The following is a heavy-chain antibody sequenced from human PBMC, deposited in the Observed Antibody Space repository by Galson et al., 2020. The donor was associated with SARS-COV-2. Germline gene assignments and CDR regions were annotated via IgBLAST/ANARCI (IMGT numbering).Heavy chain of an antibody. CDR3: ARDLSEVILYDAFDI. J-gene: IGHJ3*02. Sequence: TGGSLRLSCAASGFTFSSYSMNWVRQAPGKGLEWVSSISSSSSYIYYADSVTGRFTISRDNAKNSLYLQMNSLRAEDTAVYYCARDLSEVILYDAFDIWGQGTMVTVSS. V-gene: IGHV3-21*01. CDR2: ISSSSSYI. CDR1: GFTFSSYS. D-gene: IGHD3-22*01.